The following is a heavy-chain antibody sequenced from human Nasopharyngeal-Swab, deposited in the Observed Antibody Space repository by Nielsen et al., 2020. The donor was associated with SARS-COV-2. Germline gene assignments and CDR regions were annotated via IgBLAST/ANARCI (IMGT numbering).Heavy chain of an antibody. V-gene: IGHV3-30-3*01. CDR2: ISDDGSTK. Sequence: GESLKISCVATGFTFRLSAMHWVRQAPGKGPEWVAVISDDGSTKFYADSVMGRFTVSRDNSKNTVHLQMNSLRSDDKAMYYCARDGGSRSQFDYWGQGTLVTVSS. CDR1: GFTFRLSA. J-gene: IGHJ4*02. D-gene: IGHD1-26*01. CDR3: ARDGGSRSQFDY.